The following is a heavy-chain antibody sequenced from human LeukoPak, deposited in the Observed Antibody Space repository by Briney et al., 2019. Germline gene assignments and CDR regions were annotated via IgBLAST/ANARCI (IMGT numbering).Heavy chain of an antibody. CDR2: INPSGGST. Sequence: AASVKVSCKASGYTFTSYYMHWVRQAPGQGLEWMGIINPSGGSTSHAQKFQGRVTMTRDTSTSTVYMELSSLRSEDTAVYYCARDLSHFDWLPQAWYWGQGTLVTVSS. CDR1: GYTFTSYY. V-gene: IGHV1-46*01. CDR3: ARDLSHFDWLPQAWY. D-gene: IGHD3-9*01. J-gene: IGHJ4*02.